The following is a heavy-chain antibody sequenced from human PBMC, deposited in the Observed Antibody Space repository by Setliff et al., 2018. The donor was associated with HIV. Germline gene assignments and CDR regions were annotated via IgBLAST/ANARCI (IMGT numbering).Heavy chain of an antibody. CDR1: GGSFSGHY. CDR2: LFYNGNT. Sequence: PSETLSLTCTVYGGSFSGHYWSWIRQPPGKGLEWIGNLFYNGNTYYNPSLKSRVTISVDTSKNQFSLKLSSVTAADTAIYFCARQFRYPNRAVAGVDYWGQGTLVTVSS. D-gene: IGHD6-19*01. CDR3: ARQFRYPNRAVAGVDY. J-gene: IGHJ4*02. V-gene: IGHV4-34*12.